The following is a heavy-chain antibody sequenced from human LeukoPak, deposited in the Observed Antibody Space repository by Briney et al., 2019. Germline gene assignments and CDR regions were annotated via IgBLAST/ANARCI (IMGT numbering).Heavy chain of an antibody. CDR3: ARERASNNHDNWFDP. Sequence: SETLSPTCAVYGASFNDYYWSWIRHSPTKGLEWIGEVNHSGSAKYNPSLKSRVTISADKSKNQFFLRLSPVAAADSGAYYCARERASNNHDNWFDPWGRGTLVTVSS. CDR1: GASFNDYY. V-gene: IGHV4-34*01. J-gene: IGHJ5*02. CDR2: VNHSGSA.